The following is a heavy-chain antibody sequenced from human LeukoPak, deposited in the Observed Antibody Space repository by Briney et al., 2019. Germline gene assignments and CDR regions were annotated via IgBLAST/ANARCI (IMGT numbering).Heavy chain of an antibody. V-gene: IGHV3-23*01. J-gene: IGHJ4*02. D-gene: IGHD2-15*01. CDR3: AAGPGVVPAIW. Sequence: GGSLRLSCAASGFTFSSYAMHWVRQAPGKGLEWVSAISGSGGSTYYADSVKGRFTISRDNSKNTLYLQMNSLRAEDTAVYYCAAGPGVVPAIWWGQGTLVTVSS. CDR1: GFTFSSYA. CDR2: ISGSGGST.